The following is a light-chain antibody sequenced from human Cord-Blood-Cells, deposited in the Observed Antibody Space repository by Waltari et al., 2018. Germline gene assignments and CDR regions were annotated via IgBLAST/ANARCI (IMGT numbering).Light chain of an antibody. V-gene: IGLV3-1*01. Sequence: SYELTQPPAVYVSPVQTASITCSGDNSGDKYACWYQQKPGQSPVLVIYQDSKRPSGIPERFSGSNSGNTATLTISGTQAMDEADYYCQAWDSSYVVFGGGTKLTVL. CDR3: QAWDSSYVV. J-gene: IGLJ2*01. CDR1: NSGDKY. CDR2: QDS.